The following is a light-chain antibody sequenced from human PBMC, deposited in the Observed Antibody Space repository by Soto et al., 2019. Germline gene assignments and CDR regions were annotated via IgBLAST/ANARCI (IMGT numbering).Light chain of an antibody. V-gene: IGKV3-20*01. CDR1: KSVSNAF. CDR3: QQYSSLPHT. J-gene: IGKJ2*01. CDR2: GVS. Sequence: EPVVTQSPGTLSLSPGEIATLSCRASKSVSNAFFAWYQHKPGQAHRLLIYGVSSRATGITDRFSGSWSWTDFTLTISRPEPEDCVVYFCQQYSSLPHTFGKGTKLEVK.